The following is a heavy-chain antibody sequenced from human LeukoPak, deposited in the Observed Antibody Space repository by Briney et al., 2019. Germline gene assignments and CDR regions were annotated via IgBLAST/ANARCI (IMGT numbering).Heavy chain of an antibody. CDR1: GGSFSGYY. J-gene: IGHJ3*02. CDR2: INHSGST. D-gene: IGHD2-21*02. Sequence: PSETLSLTCAVYGGSFSGYYWSWIRQPPGKGLEWIGEINHSGSTNYNPSLKSRVTISVDASKNQFSLKLSSVTAADTAVYYCARGSVVVTAMGAFDIWGQGTMVTVSS. CDR3: ARGSVVVTAMGAFDI. V-gene: IGHV4-34*01.